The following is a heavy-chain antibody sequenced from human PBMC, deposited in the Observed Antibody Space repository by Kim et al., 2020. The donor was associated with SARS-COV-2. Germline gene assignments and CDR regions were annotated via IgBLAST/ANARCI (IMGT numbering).Heavy chain of an antibody. D-gene: IGHD2-15*01. J-gene: IGHJ4*02. CDR3: TTDYCSGGSCHEYYFDY. V-gene: IGHV3-15*01. Sequence: GGSLRHSCAASGFTFSNAWMSWVRQAPGKGLEWVGRIKSKTDGGTTDYAAPVKGRFTISRDDSKNTLYLQMNSLKTEDTAVYYCTTDYCSGGSCHEYYFDYWGQGTLVTVSS. CDR2: IKSKTDGGTT. CDR1: GFTFSNAW.